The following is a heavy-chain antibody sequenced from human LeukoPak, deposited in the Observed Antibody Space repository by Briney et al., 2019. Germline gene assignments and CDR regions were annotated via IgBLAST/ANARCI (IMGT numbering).Heavy chain of an antibody. D-gene: IGHD3/OR15-3a*01. V-gene: IGHV4-34*01. CDR3: ARGHWTRTNWFDP. CDR1: GGSISSYY. J-gene: IGHJ5*02. CDR2: INHSGST. Sequence: PSETLSLTCTVSGGSISSYYWSWIRQPPGKGLEWIGEINHSGSTNYNPSLKSRVTISVDTSKNQFSLKLSSVTAADTAVYYCARGHWTRTNWFDPWGQGTLVTVSS.